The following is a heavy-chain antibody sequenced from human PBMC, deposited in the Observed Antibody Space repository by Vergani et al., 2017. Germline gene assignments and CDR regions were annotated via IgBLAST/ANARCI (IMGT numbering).Heavy chain of an antibody. V-gene: IGHV3-43*02. CDR3: AKVLSTAFDYYFDY. CDR1: GFTFDDYA. CDR2: ISGDGGST. D-gene: IGHD3-9*01. Sequence: EVQLVESGGGVVQPGGSLRLSCAASGFTFDDYAMHWVRQAQGKGLEWVSLISGDGGSTYYADSVKGRFTISRDNSKNSLYLQMNSLRTEDTALYYCAKVLSTAFDYYFDYWGQGTLVTVSS. J-gene: IGHJ4*02.